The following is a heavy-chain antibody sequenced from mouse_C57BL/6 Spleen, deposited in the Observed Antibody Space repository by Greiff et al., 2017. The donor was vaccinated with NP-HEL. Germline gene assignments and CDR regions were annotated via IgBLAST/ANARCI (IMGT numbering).Heavy chain of an antibody. CDR3: VRFTTVVGAMDY. J-gene: IGHJ4*01. Sequence: EVHLVESGGGLVQPKGSLKLSCAASGFSFNTYAMNWVRQAPGKGLEWVARIRSKSNNYATYYADSVKDRFTISRDDSESMLYLQMNNLKTEDTAMYYCVRFTTVVGAMDYWGQGTSVTVSS. V-gene: IGHV10-1*01. CDR2: IRSKSNNYAT. CDR1: GFSFNTYA. D-gene: IGHD1-1*01.